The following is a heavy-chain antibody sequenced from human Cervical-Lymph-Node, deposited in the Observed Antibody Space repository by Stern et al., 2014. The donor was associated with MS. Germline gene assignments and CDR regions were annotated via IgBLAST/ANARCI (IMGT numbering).Heavy chain of an antibody. CDR3: ARDGPNYDHNGRGDAFDV. D-gene: IGHD3-22*01. CDR2: ISYDGSNK. CDR1: GFPFSGHG. Sequence: VQLVESGGGVVQPGGSLRLSCAASGFPFSGHGLHWVRQAPGKGLERVALISYDGSNKWYAESVKGRFTISRDSSRNTMFLQMNTLRLEDAAVYYCARDGPNYDHNGRGDAFDVWGQGAMVTVSP. V-gene: IGHV3-33*05. J-gene: IGHJ3*01.